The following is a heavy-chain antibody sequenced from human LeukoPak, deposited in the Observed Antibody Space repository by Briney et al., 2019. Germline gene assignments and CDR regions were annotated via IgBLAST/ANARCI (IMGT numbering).Heavy chain of an antibody. D-gene: IGHD3-10*01. J-gene: IGHJ4*02. CDR1: GGSISSYY. V-gene: IGHV4-59*01. CDR3: ARNGYGSGSSW. CDR2: IYYSGSP. Sequence: NSSETLSLTCTVSGGSISSYYWSWIRQPPGKGLEWIGYIYYSGSPNYNPSLKSRVTISVDTSKNQFSLKLSSVTAADTAVYYCARNGYGSGSSWWGQGTLVTVSS.